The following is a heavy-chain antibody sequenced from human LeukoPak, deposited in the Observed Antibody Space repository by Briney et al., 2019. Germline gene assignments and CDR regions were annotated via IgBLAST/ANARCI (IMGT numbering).Heavy chain of an antibody. D-gene: IGHD1-7*01. CDR2: INPSGGST. J-gene: IGHJ3*02. CDR1: GYTFTSYY. CDR3: ARYNWNYVVTGGHAFDI. V-gene: IGHV1-46*01. Sequence: GASVKVSCKASGYTFTSYYMHWVRQAPGQGLEWMGIINPSGGSTSYAQKFQGRVTMTRDTSTSTVYMELSSLRSEDTAVYYCARYNWNYVVTGGHAFDIWGQGTMVTVSS.